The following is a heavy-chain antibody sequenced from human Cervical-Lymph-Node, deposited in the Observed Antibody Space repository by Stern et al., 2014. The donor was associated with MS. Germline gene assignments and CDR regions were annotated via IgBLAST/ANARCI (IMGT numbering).Heavy chain of an antibody. Sequence: QVQLVESGPGLMKPSETLSLTCTVSDASISSFYWSWIRQSPGKGLEWIGYIYHSGYTKYNTSLQSRVTISVDPPKTQFPLPLVSVTAADTAMYYCARLTYYDSTGYFDPWGQGIQVTVSS. CDR3: ARLTYYDSTGYFDP. V-gene: IGHV4-59*08. CDR1: DASISSFY. J-gene: IGHJ5*02. D-gene: IGHD3-22*01. CDR2: IYHSGYT.